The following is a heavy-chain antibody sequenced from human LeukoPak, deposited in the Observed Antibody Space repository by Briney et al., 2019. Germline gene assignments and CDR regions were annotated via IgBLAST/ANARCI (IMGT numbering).Heavy chain of an antibody. D-gene: IGHD3-3*01. CDR3: AKEGVVITAFDI. J-gene: IGHJ3*02. CDR1: GFTFSSYG. CDR2: IRYDGSNK. Sequence: PGGSLRLSCAASGFTFSSYGMHWVRQAPGKGLEWVAFIRYDGSNKYYADSVKGRFTISRDNSKNTLYLQMNSLRAEDTAVYYCAKEGVVITAFDIWGQGTMVTVPS. V-gene: IGHV3-30*02.